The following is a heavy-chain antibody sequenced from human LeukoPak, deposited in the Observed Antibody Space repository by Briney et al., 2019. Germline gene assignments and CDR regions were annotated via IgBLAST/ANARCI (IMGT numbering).Heavy chain of an antibody. CDR2: IIPTLGIA. D-gene: IGHD1-7*01. CDR1: GGTFSSYA. CDR3: ARDEGGTTFWFDP. Sequence: GASVKVSCKASGGTFSSYAISWVRQAPGQGLEWMGRIIPTLGIANYAQKFQGRVTITADKSTSTAYMELSSLRSEDTAVYYCARDEGGTTFWFDPWGQGTLVTVSS. J-gene: IGHJ5*02. V-gene: IGHV1-69*04.